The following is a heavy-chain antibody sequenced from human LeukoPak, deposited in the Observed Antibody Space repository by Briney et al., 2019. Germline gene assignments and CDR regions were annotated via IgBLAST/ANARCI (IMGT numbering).Heavy chain of an antibody. J-gene: IGHJ6*03. CDR3: AKDGAYYDFWSGYYTGDYYYYMDV. Sequence: GGSLRLSCAASGFTFIGYSMHWVRQAPGKGLEWVAVISYDGSNKYYADSVKGRFTISRDNSKNTLYLQMNSLRAEDTAVYYCAKDGAYYDFWSGYYTGDYYYYMDVWGKGTTVTVSS. CDR2: ISYDGSNK. D-gene: IGHD3-3*01. V-gene: IGHV3-30*18. CDR1: GFTFIGYS.